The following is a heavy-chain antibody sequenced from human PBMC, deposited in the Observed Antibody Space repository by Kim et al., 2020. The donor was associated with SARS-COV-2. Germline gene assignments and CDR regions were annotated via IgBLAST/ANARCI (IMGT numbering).Heavy chain of an antibody. V-gene: IGHV4-61*02. CDR2: IYTSGST. CDR1: GGSISSGSYY. D-gene: IGHD2-21*02. CDR3: ARDAVETGPVYWYFDL. Sequence: SETLSLTCTVSGGSISSGSYYWSWIRQPAGKGLEWIGRIYTSGSTNYNPSLKSRVTISVDTSKNQFSLKLSSVTAADTAVYYCARDAVETGPVYWYFDLWGRGTLVTVSS. J-gene: IGHJ2*01.